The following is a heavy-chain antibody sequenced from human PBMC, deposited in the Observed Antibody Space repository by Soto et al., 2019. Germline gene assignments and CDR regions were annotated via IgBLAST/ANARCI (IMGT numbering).Heavy chain of an antibody. CDR2: IYYSGST. J-gene: IGHJ4*02. D-gene: IGHD3-9*01. CDR1: GGSISSGGYY. CDR3: ARGVILTGYYPNFDY. Sequence: SETLSLTCTVSGGSISSGGYYWSWIRQHPGKGLEWIGYIYYSGSTYYNPSLKSRVTISVDTSKNQFSLKLSSVTAADTAVYYCARGVILTGYYPNFDYWGQGTLVTVSS. V-gene: IGHV4-31*03.